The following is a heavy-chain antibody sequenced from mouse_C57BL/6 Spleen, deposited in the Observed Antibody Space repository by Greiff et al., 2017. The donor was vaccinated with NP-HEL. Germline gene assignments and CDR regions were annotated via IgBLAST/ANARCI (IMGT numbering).Heavy chain of an antibody. CDR1: GYAFSSSW. CDR2: IYPGDGDT. J-gene: IGHJ3*01. V-gene: IGHV1-82*01. D-gene: IGHD2-5*01. Sequence: QVQLQHSGPELVKPGASVKISCKASGYAFSSSWMNWVKQRPGKGLEWIGRIYPGDGDTNYNGKFKGKATLTADKSSSTAYMQLSSLTSEDSAVYFCARGDSNYVGFAYWGQGTLVTVSA. CDR3: ARGDSNYVGFAY.